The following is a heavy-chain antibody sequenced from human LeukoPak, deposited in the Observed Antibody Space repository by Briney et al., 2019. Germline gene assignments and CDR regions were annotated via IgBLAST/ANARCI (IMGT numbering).Heavy chain of an antibody. D-gene: IGHD6-13*01. Sequence: GESLKIYCKGSGYSFTSYWMGWVRQMPGTGLEWMGIIYPGDSDTRYSPSFQGQVTISADKSISTAYLQWSSLKASDTAMYYCARHGVWRSSCWYDYWGQGTLVTVSS. CDR1: GYSFTSYW. CDR2: IYPGDSDT. J-gene: IGHJ4*02. V-gene: IGHV5-51*01. CDR3: ARHGVWRSSCWYDY.